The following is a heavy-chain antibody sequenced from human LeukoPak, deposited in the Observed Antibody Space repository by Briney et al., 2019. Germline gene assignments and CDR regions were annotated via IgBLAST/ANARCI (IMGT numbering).Heavy chain of an antibody. D-gene: IGHD3-16*01. CDR3: AWGGDYFDF. CDR2: IKSKANGETT. Sequence: GGSLRLSCSASGFTFSDAWMGWVRQAPGKGLEWVGRIKSKANGETTHFAAPVKGRFTISRNDSKNTLYLQMNGLKTEDTAVYYCAWGGDYFDFWGRGTLVTVSS. J-gene: IGHJ4*02. CDR1: GFTFSDAW. V-gene: IGHV3-15*01.